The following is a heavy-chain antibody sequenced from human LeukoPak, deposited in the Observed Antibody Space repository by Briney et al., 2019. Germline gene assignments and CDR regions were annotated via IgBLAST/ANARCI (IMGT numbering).Heavy chain of an antibody. Sequence: SETLSLTCTVSGYSISSGYYWGWIRQPPGKGLEWIGSIYHSGSTYYNPSLKSRVTISVDTSKNQFSLRLSAVTAADTAVYYCARVKGSGSYYSVYYYYGMDVWGQGTTVTVSS. CDR3: ARVKGSGSYYSVYYYYGMDV. CDR2: IYHSGST. CDR1: GYSISSGYY. D-gene: IGHD3-10*01. V-gene: IGHV4-38-2*02. J-gene: IGHJ6*02.